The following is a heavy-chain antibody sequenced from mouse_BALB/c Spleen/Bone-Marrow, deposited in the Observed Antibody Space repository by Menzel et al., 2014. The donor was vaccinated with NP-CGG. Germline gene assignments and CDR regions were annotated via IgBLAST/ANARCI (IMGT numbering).Heavy chain of an antibody. J-gene: IGHJ4*01. V-gene: IGHV2-4*02. Sequence: QVQLQQSGPGLVQPSQSLFITCTVSGFSVISYGVHWVRQPPGKGLEWLGVIWSGGSTDYNAAFISRLSISKDNSKSQVFFKMNSLQADDTAIYYCARNDYDNPHYAMDYWGQGTSVTVSS. CDR2: IWSGGST. CDR1: GFSVISYG. D-gene: IGHD2-1*01. CDR3: ARNDYDNPHYAMDY.